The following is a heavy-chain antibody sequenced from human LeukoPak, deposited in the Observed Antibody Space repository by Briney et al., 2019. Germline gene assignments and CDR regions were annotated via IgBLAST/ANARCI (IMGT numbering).Heavy chain of an antibody. Sequence: PGGSLRLSCAASGFTFSSYAMSWVRQAPGKGLEWVSAMSGRGGSTYYADSVKGRFTISRDNSKTTLYLQMNSLRAEDTAVYYCAKDGATVTTVGHFDYWGQGTLVTVSS. CDR2: MSGRGGST. CDR3: AKDGATVTTVGHFDY. J-gene: IGHJ4*02. V-gene: IGHV3-23*01. CDR1: GFTFSSYA. D-gene: IGHD4-17*01.